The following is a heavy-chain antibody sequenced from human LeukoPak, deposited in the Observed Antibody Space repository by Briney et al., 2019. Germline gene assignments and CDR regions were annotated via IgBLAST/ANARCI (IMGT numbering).Heavy chain of an antibody. CDR2: ISGSGGRT. J-gene: IGHJ4*02. Sequence: GGSLRLSCAASGFTFSSYAMTWVRQAPGKGLGWVSGISGSGGRTDYADSVKGRFTISGDNFQNTLYLQMNSLRADDTAVYYCAKRKPEWVGETGDYYFDYWGQGTLVTVSS. D-gene: IGHD3-10*01. V-gene: IGHV3-23*01. CDR1: GFTFSSYA. CDR3: AKRKPEWVGETGDYYFDY.